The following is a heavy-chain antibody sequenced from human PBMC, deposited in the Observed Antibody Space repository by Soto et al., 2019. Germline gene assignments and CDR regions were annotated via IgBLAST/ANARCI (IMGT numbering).Heavy chain of an antibody. CDR3: ARSLPDYGSGSYLSGLFDY. D-gene: IGHD3-10*01. J-gene: IGHJ4*02. CDR2: ISYDGSNK. V-gene: IGHV3-30-3*01. Sequence: ESGGGVVQPGRSLRLSCAASGFTFSSYAMHWVRQAPGKGLEWVAVISYDGSNKYYADSVKGRFTISRDNSKNTLYLQMNSLRAEDTAVYYCARSLPDYGSGSYLSGLFDYWGQGTLVTVSS. CDR1: GFTFSSYA.